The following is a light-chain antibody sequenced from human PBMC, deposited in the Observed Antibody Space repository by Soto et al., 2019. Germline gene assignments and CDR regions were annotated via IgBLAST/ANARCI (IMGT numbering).Light chain of an antibody. J-gene: IGLJ1*01. V-gene: IGLV1-44*01. CDR1: NSNIGSNT. CDR2: SNV. Sequence: QSVLTQPPSASGAPGQRVTISCSGSNSNIGSNTVNWYQQLPGAAPKVFIYSNVQRPSGVPDRFSGSKSGTSASLAISGLQPGDEAEYYCAAWDDSLHGYVFGAGTKVTVL. CDR3: AAWDDSLHGYV.